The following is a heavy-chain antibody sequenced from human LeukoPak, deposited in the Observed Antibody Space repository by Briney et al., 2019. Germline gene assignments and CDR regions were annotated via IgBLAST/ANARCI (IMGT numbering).Heavy chain of an antibody. CDR3: ARVMVQGVQLDY. CDR2: IYNTGRT. J-gene: IGHJ4*02. CDR1: GHSVSSRSYY. D-gene: IGHD3-10*01. V-gene: IGHV4-61*01. Sequence: PSETLSLTCTVSGHSVSSRSYYWSWILPPPGMGLEGIWDIYNTGRTNYNPSLTSRVTISVDTYKNQFALRLSSMSAADTAFYFCARVMVQGVQLDYWGQGTVVSVCS.